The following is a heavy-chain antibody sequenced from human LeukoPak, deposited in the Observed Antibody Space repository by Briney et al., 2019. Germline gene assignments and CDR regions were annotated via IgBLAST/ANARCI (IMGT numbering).Heavy chain of an antibody. Sequence: PGGSLRLSCAASGFTFSSYSMNWVRQAPVKGLEWVSSISSSSSYIYYADSVKGRFTISRDNAKNSLYLQMNSLRAEDTAVYYCARYGYSYGYVDYWGQGTLVTVSS. V-gene: IGHV3-21*01. CDR3: ARYGYSYGYVDY. J-gene: IGHJ4*02. CDR1: GFTFSSYS. D-gene: IGHD5-18*01. CDR2: ISSSSSYI.